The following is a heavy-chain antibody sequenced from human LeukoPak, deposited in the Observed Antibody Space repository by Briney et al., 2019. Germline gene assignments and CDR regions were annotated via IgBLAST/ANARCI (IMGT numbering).Heavy chain of an antibody. CDR1: GGSFSGYY. CDR2: INHSGST. J-gene: IGHJ4*02. CDR3: ARLYTSDIKYDY. V-gene: IGHV4-34*01. D-gene: IGHD6-6*01. Sequence: PSETLSLTCAVYGGSFSGYYWSWIRQPPGKGLEWIGQINHSGSTNYNPSLKSRVTVSVDTSKNQFSLKLTSVTAADTAVYYCARLYTSDIKYDYWGQGILVTVSS.